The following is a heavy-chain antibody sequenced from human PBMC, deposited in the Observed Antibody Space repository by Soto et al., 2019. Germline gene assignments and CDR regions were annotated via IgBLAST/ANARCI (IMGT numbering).Heavy chain of an antibody. CDR3: ALRKTGRFFDY. CDR1: GFTFSTYA. CDR2: IGASGAGT. V-gene: IGHV3-23*01. Sequence: VQLLESGGGLVQPGGSLRLSCAASGFTFSTYAMSWVRQAPGKGLEWVSGIGASGAGTYYAESVKGRFTISRDNSKNTLHLQMNSLRAEDTAVYYCALRKTGRFFDYWGQGTLVTVSS. J-gene: IGHJ4*02. D-gene: IGHD1-26*01.